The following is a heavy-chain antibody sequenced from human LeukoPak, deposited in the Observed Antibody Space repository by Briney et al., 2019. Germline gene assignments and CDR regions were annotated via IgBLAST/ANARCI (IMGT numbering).Heavy chain of an antibody. Sequence: GGSLRLSRAASGFTFSSYWMHWVRQAPGKGLVWVSRINSDGSSISNADSVKGRLTTSRDNAKNTLHLQMDSLTAEDTAVYYCVRDLSGIAALWGQGTLVTVSS. CDR1: GFTFSSYW. CDR2: INSDGSSI. V-gene: IGHV3-74*01. CDR3: VRDLSGIAAL. D-gene: IGHD6-13*01. J-gene: IGHJ4*02.